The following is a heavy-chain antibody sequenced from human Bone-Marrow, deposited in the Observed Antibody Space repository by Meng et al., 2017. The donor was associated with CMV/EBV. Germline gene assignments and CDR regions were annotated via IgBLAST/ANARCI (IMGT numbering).Heavy chain of an antibody. Sequence: ASLKDSCKASGYTFTGYYMHWVRQAPGQGLEWMGWNNPNSGGTNYAQKSQGRVTMTRDTSISTDYMGLSRLRSDDTAVYYCARGILTGYYNVMNWFDPWGQGTLVTVSS. V-gene: IGHV1-2*02. CDR3: ARGILTGYYNVMNWFDP. J-gene: IGHJ5*02. CDR1: GYTFTGYY. D-gene: IGHD3-9*01. CDR2: NNPNSGGT.